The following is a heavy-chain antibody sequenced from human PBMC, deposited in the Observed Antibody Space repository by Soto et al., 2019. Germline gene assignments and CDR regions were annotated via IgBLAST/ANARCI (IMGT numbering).Heavy chain of an antibody. CDR1: GYTFTSYG. D-gene: IGHD1-26*01. CDR2: VSAYNGNT. V-gene: IGHV1-18*01. CDR3: ARGVGWEPLGH. J-gene: IGHJ4*02. Sequence: QVQLVQSGAEVKKPGASVKVSCKASGYTFTSYGISWVRQAPGQGLEWMGWVSAYNGNTNYAQKLQGRVTMTTDTSTSRAHLALRSLRSDDTAVDYCARGVGWEPLGHWGQGTLVTVSS.